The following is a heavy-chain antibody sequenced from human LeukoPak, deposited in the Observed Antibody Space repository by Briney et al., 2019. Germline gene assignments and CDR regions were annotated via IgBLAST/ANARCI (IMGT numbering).Heavy chain of an antibody. CDR1: GYTFTGYY. CDR2: INPSGGST. D-gene: IGHD3-3*01. Sequence: ASVKVSCKASGYTFTGYYMHWVRQAPGQGLEWMGIINPSGGSTSYAQKFQGRVTMTRDTSTSTVYMELSSLRSEDTAVYYCARGNDFWSGYSHPYYFDYWGQGTLVTVSS. J-gene: IGHJ4*02. CDR3: ARGNDFWSGYSHPYYFDY. V-gene: IGHV1-46*01.